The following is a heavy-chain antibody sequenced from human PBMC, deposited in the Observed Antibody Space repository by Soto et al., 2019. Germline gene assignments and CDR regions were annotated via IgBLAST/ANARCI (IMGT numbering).Heavy chain of an antibody. CDR2: IAPADSYT. J-gene: IGHJ5*01. Sequence: PGESLKISCTASGYNFPGYWIGWVRQMPGKGLEWMGRIAPADSYTNYSPSFHGHVTMSVDRSTSTAYLQWGSLKASDTAMYYCVRVPIGHSDDSGYSDSWGQGPLVTVSS. V-gene: IGHV5-10-1*01. CDR1: GYNFPGYW. CDR3: VRVPIGHSDDSGYSDS. D-gene: IGHD3-22*01.